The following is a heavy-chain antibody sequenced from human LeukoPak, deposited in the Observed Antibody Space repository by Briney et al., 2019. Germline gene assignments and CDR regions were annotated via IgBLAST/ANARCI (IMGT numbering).Heavy chain of an antibody. J-gene: IGHJ3*02. CDR2: MSYSGST. D-gene: IGHD5-24*01. CDR1: GGSINSYY. Sequence: KTSETLSLTCTVSGGSINSYYWSWIRQSPGKGLEWIGYMSYSGSTNYNPSLKSRVTISVDTSKNQFSLKLSSVTAADTAVYYCARGGRWLQLGDAFDIWGQGTMVTVSS. CDR3: ARGGRWLQLGDAFDI. V-gene: IGHV4-59*01.